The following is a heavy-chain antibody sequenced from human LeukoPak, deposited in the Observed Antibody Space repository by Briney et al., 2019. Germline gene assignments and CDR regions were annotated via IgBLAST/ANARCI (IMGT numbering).Heavy chain of an antibody. J-gene: IGHJ6*02. Sequence: ASVKVSCKASGYTFTSYDINWVRQATGQGLEWMGWMNPNSGNTGYAQKFQGRVTMTRNTSISTAYMELSSLRSEDTAVYYCERVPSYCSGGSCYSQVYYYYGMDVWGQGTTVTVSS. D-gene: IGHD2-15*01. CDR1: GYTFTSYD. CDR3: ERVPSYCSGGSCYSQVYYYYGMDV. V-gene: IGHV1-8*01. CDR2: MNPNSGNT.